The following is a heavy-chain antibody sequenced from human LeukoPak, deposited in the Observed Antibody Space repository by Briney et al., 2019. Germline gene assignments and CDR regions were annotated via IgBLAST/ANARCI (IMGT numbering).Heavy chain of an antibody. J-gene: IGHJ4*02. V-gene: IGHV1-69*02. CDR3: ARGHGSGSYYYFDY. CDR1: GGTFSSYT. D-gene: IGHD3-10*01. Sequence: GDSVKVSCKASGGTFSSYTISWVRQAPGQGLEWMGRIIPILGIANYAQKFQGRVTITADKSTSTAYMELSSLRSEDTAVYYCARGHGSGSYYYFDYWGQGTLVTVSS. CDR2: IIPILGIA.